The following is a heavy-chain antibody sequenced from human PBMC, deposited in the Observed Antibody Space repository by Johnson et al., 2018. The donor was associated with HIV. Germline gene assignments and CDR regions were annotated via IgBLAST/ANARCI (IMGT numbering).Heavy chain of an antibody. CDR1: GFTVSSNY. CDR3: ARELRIAARGLAFDI. CDR2: IYSGGST. V-gene: IGHV3-66*01. J-gene: IGHJ3*02. D-gene: IGHD6-6*01. Sequence: VQLVESGGGLVQPGGSLRLSCAASGFTVSSNYMSWVRQAPGKGLEWVSVIYSGGSTYYADSVKGRFTISRDNAKKSLYLQMNSLRAEDTAVYYCARELRIAARGLAFDIWGRGTMVTVSS.